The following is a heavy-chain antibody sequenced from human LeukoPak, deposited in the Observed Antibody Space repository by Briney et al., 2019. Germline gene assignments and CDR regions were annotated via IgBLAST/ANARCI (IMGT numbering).Heavy chain of an antibody. Sequence: ASVKVSCKASGGTFSSYAISWVRQAPGQGLEWIGYIIPHSGGTTYAQKFQGRVTMTRDTSSSAVYMDLSSLRSDDTAVYYCSTEDKYCTSTTCGDSWGQGTLVPVSS. J-gene: IGHJ5*02. CDR2: IIPHSGGT. D-gene: IGHD2-2*01. CDR3: STEDKYCTSTTCGDS. CDR1: GGTFSSYA. V-gene: IGHV1-2*02.